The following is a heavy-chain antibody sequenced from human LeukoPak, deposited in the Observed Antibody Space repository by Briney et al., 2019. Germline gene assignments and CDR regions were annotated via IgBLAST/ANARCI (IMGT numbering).Heavy chain of an antibody. V-gene: IGHV3-21*01. CDR2: ISSSSTYI. J-gene: IGHJ2*01. CDR1: GFTFSTYS. Sequence: GGSLRLSCAASGFTFSTYSMNWVRQAPGKGLEWVSSISSSSTYIYYADSLKGRFTISRDNAKNSLFLQMNSLRAEDTAVYYCARRYFDLWGRGTLVTVSS. CDR3: ARRYFDL.